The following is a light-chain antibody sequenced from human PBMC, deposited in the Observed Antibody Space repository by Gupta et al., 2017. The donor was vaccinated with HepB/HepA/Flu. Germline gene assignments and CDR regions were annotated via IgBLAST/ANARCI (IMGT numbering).Light chain of an antibody. CDR3: QSYDSSLSGYVV. CDR1: SSNIGAGYD. CDR2: GNS. J-gene: IGLJ2*01. V-gene: IGLV1-40*01. Sequence: QSVLTQPPSVSGAPGQRVTISCTGSSSNIGAGYDVHWYQQLPGTAPNLLIYGNSNRPSGVPDRFSCSKSGTSASPAITGLQAEDEADYYCQSYDSSLSGYVVFGGGTKLNVL.